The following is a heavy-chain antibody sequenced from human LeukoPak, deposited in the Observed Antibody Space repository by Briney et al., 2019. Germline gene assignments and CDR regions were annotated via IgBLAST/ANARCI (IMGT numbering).Heavy chain of an antibody. Sequence: SETLSLTCTVSGGSISGNHWSWVRRPPGKGLEWIGYIYYSGSTNYNPSLKSRVTISVDTSKNQFSLKLRSVTAADTAVYYCAKDYTISWYYFDCWGQGTLVTVSS. CDR1: GGSISGNH. CDR3: AKDYTISWYYFDC. V-gene: IGHV4-59*01. D-gene: IGHD2-15*01. J-gene: IGHJ4*02. CDR2: IYYSGST.